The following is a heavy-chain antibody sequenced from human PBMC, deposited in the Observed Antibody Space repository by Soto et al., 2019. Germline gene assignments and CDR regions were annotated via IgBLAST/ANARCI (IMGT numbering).Heavy chain of an antibody. CDR3: ARDTPFYGSGSYYTDYYYGMDV. V-gene: IGHV4-59*01. CDR1: GGSISSYY. J-gene: IGHJ6*02. CDR2: IYYSGST. D-gene: IGHD3-10*01. Sequence: SETLSLTCTVSGGSISSYYWSWIRQPPGKGLEWIGYIYYSGSTNYNPSLKSRVTISVDTSKNQFSLKLSSVTAADTAVYYCARDTPFYGSGSYYTDYYYGMDVWGQGTTVTVS.